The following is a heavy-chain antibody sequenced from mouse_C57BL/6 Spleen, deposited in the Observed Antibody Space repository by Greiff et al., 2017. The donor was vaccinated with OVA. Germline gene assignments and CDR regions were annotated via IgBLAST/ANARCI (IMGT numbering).Heavy chain of an antibody. V-gene: IGHV1-42*01. CDR2: INPSTGGT. J-gene: IGHJ3*01. D-gene: IGHD1-1*01. Sequence: EVQLQESGPELVKPGASVKISCKASGYSFTGYYMNWVKQSPEKSLEWIGEINPSTGGTTYNQKFKAKATLTVDKSSSTAYMQLKSLTSEDSAVYYCARDYGSPWFAYWGQGTLVTVSA. CDR3: ARDYGSPWFAY. CDR1: GYSFTGYY.